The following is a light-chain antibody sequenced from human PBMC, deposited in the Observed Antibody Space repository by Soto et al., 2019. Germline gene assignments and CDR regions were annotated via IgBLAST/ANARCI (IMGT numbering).Light chain of an antibody. CDR3: CSFAGSFYV. CDR2: EVS. V-gene: IGLV2-11*01. Sequence: QSALTQPRSVSGSPGQSVAISSTGTSRDVDAYDFVSWYQHHPGKAPKLIISEVSKRPSGVSHRFSGSKSGNTASLTISGLQAEDEADYFCCSFAGSFYVFGTGTKLTVL. J-gene: IGLJ1*01. CDR1: SRDVDAYDF.